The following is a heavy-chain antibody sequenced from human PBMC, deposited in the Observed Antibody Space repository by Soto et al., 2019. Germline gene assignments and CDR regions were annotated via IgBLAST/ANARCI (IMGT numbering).Heavy chain of an antibody. CDR1: GFTFSGYA. V-gene: IGHV3-30-3*01. D-gene: IGHD6-13*01. J-gene: IGHJ6*02. Sequence: GGSLRLSCAASGFTFSGYAMHWVRQAPGKGLEWVAVISYDGSNKYYADSVKGRFTISRDNSKNTLYLQMNSLRAEDTAVYYCARDIADYYYYGMDVWGQGTTVTVSS. CDR3: ARDIADYYYYGMDV. CDR2: ISYDGSNK.